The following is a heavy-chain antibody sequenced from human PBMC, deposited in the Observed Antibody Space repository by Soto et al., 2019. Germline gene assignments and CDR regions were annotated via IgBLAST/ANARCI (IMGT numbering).Heavy chain of an antibody. CDR2: VYHTGTT. D-gene: IGHD2-21*02. V-gene: IGHV4-31*02. CDR1: GGPVSGDDLY. CDR3: ARALVTDDNGRDYHYYFAMAV. J-gene: IGHJ6*02. Sequence: SETLSLTCVVSGGPVSGDDLYWSWIRHLPGKGLEWIANVYHTGTTYYNPSLKSRVSMSVDTSQNQFSLILASVTAADTAVYYCARALVTDDNGRDYHYYFAMAVWGQGTSVTVSS.